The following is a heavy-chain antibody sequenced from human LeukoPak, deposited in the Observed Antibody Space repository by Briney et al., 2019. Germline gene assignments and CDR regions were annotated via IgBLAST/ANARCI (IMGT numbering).Heavy chain of an antibody. D-gene: IGHD1-1*01. CDR1: GFTFASLG. CDR3: VTDLHGVNWYVD. V-gene: IGHV3-30*02. CDR2: VEHDGTTK. J-gene: IGHJ4*02. Sequence: GGSLRLSCSASGFTFASLGMHWVRQAPGKGLEWVAFVEHDGTTKYYADSVKGRFSISRDNAKNTLFLQMNSLRPDDTSMYYCVTDLHGVNWYVDWGQGTLVTVSS.